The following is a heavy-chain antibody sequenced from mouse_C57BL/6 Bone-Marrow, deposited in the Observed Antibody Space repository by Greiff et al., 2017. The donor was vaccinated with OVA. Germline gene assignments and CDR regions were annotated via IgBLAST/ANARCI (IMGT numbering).Heavy chain of an antibody. CDR3: TRGLGWFAY. CDR1: GFTFSSYA. Sequence: DVMLVESGEGLVKPGGSLKLSCAASGFTFSSYAMSWVRQTPEKRLEWVAYISSGGDYIYYADTVKGRFTISRDNARNTLYLQMSSLKSEDTAMYYCTRGLGWFAYWGQGTLVTVSA. D-gene: IGHD4-1*01. CDR2: ISSGGDYI. V-gene: IGHV5-9-1*02. J-gene: IGHJ3*01.